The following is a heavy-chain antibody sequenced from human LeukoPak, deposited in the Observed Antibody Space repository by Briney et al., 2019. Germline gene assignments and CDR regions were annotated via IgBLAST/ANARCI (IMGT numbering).Heavy chain of an antibody. D-gene: IGHD6-19*01. J-gene: IGHJ4*02. V-gene: IGHV3-7*01. CDR1: GFTFRTSW. CDR2: INPDGSEK. Sequence: GGSLRLSCAASGFTFRTSWMNWVRQAPGKGQEWVASINPDGSEKYSVDSVKGRFTISRDNAKNSLYLQMNSLRAGDTAVYYCARDRGYSSFDYWGQGTLVTVSS. CDR3: ARDRGYSSFDY.